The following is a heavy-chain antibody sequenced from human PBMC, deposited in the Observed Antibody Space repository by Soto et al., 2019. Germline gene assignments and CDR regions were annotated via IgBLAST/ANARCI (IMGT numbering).Heavy chain of an antibody. D-gene: IGHD3-3*01. Sequence: QVQLVQSGAEVKKPGASVKVSCKASGYTFTSYGISWVRQAPGKGLEWMGGTTHYNGNTNYAQKLQGRVTITTDTSTSTAYIELRSLRSDDTAVYYCARDPVRFLEWLPPNYYGMDVWGQGTTVTVSS. CDR3: ARDPVRFLEWLPPNYYGMDV. V-gene: IGHV1-18*04. CDR1: GYTFTSYG. CDR2: TTHYNGNT. J-gene: IGHJ6*02.